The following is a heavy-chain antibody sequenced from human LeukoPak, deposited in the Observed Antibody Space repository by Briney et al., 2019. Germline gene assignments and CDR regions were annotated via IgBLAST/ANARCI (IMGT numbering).Heavy chain of an antibody. D-gene: IGHD4-17*01. V-gene: IGHV4-59*11. CDR2: ISYIGST. Sequence: SETLSLTCAVSADSFSSHYWSWIRQPPGKGLEWIGYISYIGSTNYNPSLKSRVTISIDTSKNQFSLKLSSVTAADTAVYYCARALITVTKGFDIWGQGTMASVSS. J-gene: IGHJ3*02. CDR1: ADSFSSHY. CDR3: ARALITVTKGFDI.